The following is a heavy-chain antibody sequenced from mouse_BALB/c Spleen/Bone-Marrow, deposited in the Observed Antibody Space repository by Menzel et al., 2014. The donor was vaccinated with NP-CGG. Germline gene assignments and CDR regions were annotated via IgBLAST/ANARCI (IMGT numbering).Heavy chain of an antibody. V-gene: IGHV1S56*01. Sequence: QVQLKQSGPEVVNPGASVRISCKASGYNFTRYYVHWVRQRPGQGLEWIGSIYPGNVNIKYNEKFKGKATLTADKSSSTASMQLSSLTSEDSAVYFCARGITLVPYFDYWGQGTTLTVSP. CDR1: GYNFTRYY. D-gene: IGHD2-4*01. J-gene: IGHJ2*01. CDR2: IYPGNVNI. CDR3: ARGITLVPYFDY.